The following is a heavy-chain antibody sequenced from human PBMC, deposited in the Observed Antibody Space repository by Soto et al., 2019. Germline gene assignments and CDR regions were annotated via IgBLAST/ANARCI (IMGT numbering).Heavy chain of an antibody. CDR2: IYYSAST. J-gene: IGHJ6*02. CDR3: ARDSRTPSGGMDV. CDR1: GGSISGGDYH. V-gene: IGHV4-30-4*01. Sequence: QVKLQESGPGLVMPSQTLSLTCTVSGGSISGGDYHWTWIRQTPVKGLEWIGAIYYSASTYYNPSLVSRMRMSIDTSKNQFSLKLTSVTATDTAAYYCARDSRTPSGGMDVWGQGTTVTVSS.